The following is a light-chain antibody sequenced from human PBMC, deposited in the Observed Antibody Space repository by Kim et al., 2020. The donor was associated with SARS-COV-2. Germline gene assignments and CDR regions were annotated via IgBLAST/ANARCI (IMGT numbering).Light chain of an antibody. CDR1: QSVSGNQ. CDR2: GVA. J-gene: IGKJ2*01. CDR3: QQYDNRPHT. V-gene: IGKV3-20*01. Sequence: ETVLTQSPGTLSLSPGETATLTCRASQSVSGNQLAWYQLRRGQAPRLLMYGVAARAPGIPDRFSVSGSGTEFVLTISRLVREDFALYYCQQYDNRPHTFGQGTKLEI.